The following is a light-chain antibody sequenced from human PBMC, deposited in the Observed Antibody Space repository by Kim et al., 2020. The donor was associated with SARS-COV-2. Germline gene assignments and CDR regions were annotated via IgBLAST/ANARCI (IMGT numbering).Light chain of an antibody. Sequence: VSPRERATLACRARQSVSHNLAWYQQKRGQTPRLLISGASARATGVPDRFSGGGSGTEFTLTISSLQSEDFAVYYCLQYNNWPRTFGQGTKVDIK. CDR3: LQYNNWPRT. J-gene: IGKJ1*01. V-gene: IGKV3-15*01. CDR2: GAS. CDR1: QSVSHN.